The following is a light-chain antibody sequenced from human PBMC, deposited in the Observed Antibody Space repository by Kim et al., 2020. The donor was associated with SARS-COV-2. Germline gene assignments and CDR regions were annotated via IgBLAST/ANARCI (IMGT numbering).Light chain of an antibody. CDR1: QGISNF. CDR3: QKYNSAPLT. V-gene: IGKV1-27*01. J-gene: IGKJ4*01. CDR2: RAS. Sequence: ASVGDIVTITCRASQGISNFLAWYQQKPGEVPKLLIYRASTLQSGVPSRFSGSGSGTEFTLTISSLKPEDVATYYCQKYNSAPLTFGGWTKVDIK.